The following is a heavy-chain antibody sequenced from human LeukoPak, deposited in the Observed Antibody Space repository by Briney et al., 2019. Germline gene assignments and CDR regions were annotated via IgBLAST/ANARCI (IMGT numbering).Heavy chain of an antibody. V-gene: IGHV4-59*01. D-gene: IGHD5-12*01. J-gene: IGHJ4*02. Sequence: SETLSLTCTVSGGYISSYYWSWTRQPPAKGLEWIGYIYYSGSTNYNPSLKSRVTISVDTSKNQFSLTLSSVSASDTAEYYCASGWLYFDYWGQGTLVTVSS. CDR3: ASGWLYFDY. CDR1: GGYISSYY. CDR2: IYYSGST.